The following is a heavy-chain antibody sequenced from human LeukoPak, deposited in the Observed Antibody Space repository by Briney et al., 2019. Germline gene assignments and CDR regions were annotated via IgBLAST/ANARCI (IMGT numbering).Heavy chain of an antibody. D-gene: IGHD1-26*01. CDR2: ISSSSSYI. J-gene: IGHJ6*03. CDR3: ARDDSGSSLYYYYYMDV. Sequence: PGGSLRLSCAASGFTFSSYSMNWVRQAPGKGLEWVSSISSSSSYIYYADSVKGRFTISRDNAKNSLYLQMNSLRAEDTAVYYCARDDSGSSLYYYYYMDVWGKGTTVTVSS. CDR1: GFTFSSYS. V-gene: IGHV3-21*01.